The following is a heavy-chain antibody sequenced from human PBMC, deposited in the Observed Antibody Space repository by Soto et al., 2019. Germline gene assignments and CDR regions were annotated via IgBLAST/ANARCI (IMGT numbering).Heavy chain of an antibody. J-gene: IGHJ1*01. CDR2: ISASGTAI. V-gene: IGHV3-11*01. D-gene: IGHD3-22*01. CDR3: ATPYYSSLGSAIEH. CDR1: GFTFSDYY. Sequence: QVQLVESGGGLVKPGGSLRLSCVASGFTFSDYYMAWIRQAPGKGLEWVSSISASGTAIYIADSVKSRFTVSRDNADNSLYLQMDSLRAEDTAVYYCATPYYSSLGSAIEHWGQGALVTVSS.